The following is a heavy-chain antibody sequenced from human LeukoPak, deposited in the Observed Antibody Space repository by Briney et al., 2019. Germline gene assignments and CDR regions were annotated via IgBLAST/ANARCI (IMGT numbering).Heavy chain of an antibody. Sequence: PSQTLSLTCTVSGGSISNGGYYWNWIRQHPGKGLEWIGYIYYSGNTYYNPSLKSRVTISVDTSKNQFSLKLSSVTAADTAVYYCARNLSPFSSTSCNDYWGQGTLVTVSS. CDR3: ARNLSPFSSTSCNDY. D-gene: IGHD2-2*01. CDR1: GGSISNGGYY. CDR2: IYYSGNT. V-gene: IGHV4-31*03. J-gene: IGHJ4*02.